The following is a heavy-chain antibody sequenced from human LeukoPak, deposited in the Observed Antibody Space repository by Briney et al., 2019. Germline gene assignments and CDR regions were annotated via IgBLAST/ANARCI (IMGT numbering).Heavy chain of an antibody. CDR1: GASISSNY. J-gene: IGHJ4*02. CDR2: LFTCGNT. D-gene: IGHD2-15*01. Sequence: SETLSLTCTVCGASISSNYGRWIRQPAGKGLEWVGRLFTCGNTNYNPSLKTRLTMSIHTSNNQFSLKLTSVTAADTAVYYCASAVCSRGDCYHFDHWGQGTLVPVSS. CDR3: ASAVCSRGDCYHFDH. V-gene: IGHV4-4*07.